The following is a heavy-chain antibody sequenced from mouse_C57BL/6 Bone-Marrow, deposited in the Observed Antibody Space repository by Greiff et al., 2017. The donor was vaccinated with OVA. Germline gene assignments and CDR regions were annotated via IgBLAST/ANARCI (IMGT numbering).Heavy chain of an antibody. J-gene: IGHJ3*01. Sequence: VQLQQSGAELARPGASVKLSCKASGYTFTSYGISWVKQRTGQGLEWIGEIYPRSGNTYYNEKFKGKATLTADKSSSTAYMELRSLTSEDSAVYFCARILRPAWFAYWGQGTLVTVSA. CDR2: IYPRSGNT. CDR1: GYTFTSYG. V-gene: IGHV1-81*01. D-gene: IGHD1-1*01. CDR3: ARILRPAWFAY.